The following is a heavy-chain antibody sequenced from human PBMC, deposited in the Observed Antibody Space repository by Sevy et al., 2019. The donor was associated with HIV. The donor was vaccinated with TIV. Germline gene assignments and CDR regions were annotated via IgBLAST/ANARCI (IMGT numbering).Heavy chain of an antibody. CDR2: IGTAGDT. Sequence: GGSLRLSCAASGFTFSSYDMHWVRQATGKGLEWVSAIGTAGDTYYPGCVKGRFTISRENAKSSLYLQMNSLRGGDTAVYHCARARCSGGRCYSDAFDIWGQGTMVTVSS. V-gene: IGHV3-13*01. CDR3: ARARCSGGRCYSDAFDI. CDR1: GFTFSSYD. J-gene: IGHJ3*02. D-gene: IGHD2-15*01.